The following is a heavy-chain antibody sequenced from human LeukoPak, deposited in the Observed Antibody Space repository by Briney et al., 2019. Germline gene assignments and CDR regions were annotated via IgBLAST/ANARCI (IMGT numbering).Heavy chain of an antibody. D-gene: IGHD5-12*01. CDR1: GFTFSSCW. Sequence: GGSLRLSCAASGFTFSSCWMHWVRQAPGKGLVWVSRINTDGSSTSYADSVKGRFTISRDNAKNTLYLQMNSLRAEDTAVYYCANVARFDYYYYMDVWGKGTTVTVSS. J-gene: IGHJ6*03. CDR3: ANVARFDYYYYMDV. V-gene: IGHV3-74*01. CDR2: INTDGSST.